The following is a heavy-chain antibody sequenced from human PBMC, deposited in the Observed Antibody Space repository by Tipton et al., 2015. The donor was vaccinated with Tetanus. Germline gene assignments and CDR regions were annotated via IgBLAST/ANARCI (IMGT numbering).Heavy chain of an antibody. Sequence: TLSLTCTVSGGSISSGGYYWSWISQHPGKGLEWIGDIYNSGGTYYNPSLKSRVTILVDTTKNQFSLKLKSVTAADTAVYYCARDQARGARGWNYFDYWGQGSLVTVSS. J-gene: IGHJ4*02. V-gene: IGHV4-31*03. CDR2: IYNSGGT. CDR1: GGSISSGGYY. CDR3: ARDQARGARGWNYFDY. D-gene: IGHD1-26*01.